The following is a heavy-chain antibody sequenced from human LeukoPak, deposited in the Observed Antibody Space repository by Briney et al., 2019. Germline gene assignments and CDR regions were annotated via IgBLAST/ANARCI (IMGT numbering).Heavy chain of an antibody. D-gene: IGHD3-22*01. CDR1: GYTFTNYW. CDR3: ARHSWGVVADAFDI. J-gene: IGHJ3*02. Sequence: GESLKISCRSSGYTFTNYWIGWVRQMPGKGLEWMGIIYPGDSDTRYSPSFQGQVTISADKSISTAYLQWSSLKASDTAMYYCARHSWGVVADAFDIWGQGTMVTVSS. CDR2: IYPGDSDT. V-gene: IGHV5-51*01.